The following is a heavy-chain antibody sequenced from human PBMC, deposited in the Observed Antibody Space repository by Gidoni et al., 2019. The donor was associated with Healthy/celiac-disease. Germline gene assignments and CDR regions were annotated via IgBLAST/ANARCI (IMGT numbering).Heavy chain of an antibody. D-gene: IGHD6-13*01. Sequence: QVQLVQSGAEVKKPGASVKVSCKASGYTFTSYDINWVRQATGQGLEWMGWMNPNSGNTGYAQKFQGRVTMTRNNSISTAYMELSSLRSEDTAVYYCARARGGVAAAGTGWFDPWGQGTLVTVSS. CDR2: MNPNSGNT. CDR1: GYTFTSYD. J-gene: IGHJ5*02. V-gene: IGHV1-8*01. CDR3: ARARGGVAAAGTGWFDP.